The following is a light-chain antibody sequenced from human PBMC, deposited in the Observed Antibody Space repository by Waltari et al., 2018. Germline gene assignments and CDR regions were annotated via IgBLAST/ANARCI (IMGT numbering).Light chain of an antibody. CDR3: QQYYSTPWT. J-gene: IGKJ1*01. V-gene: IGKV4-1*01. CDR2: WAS. Sequence: VVTQSPDSVAVYRGERATNNCKSSQSVLYSSNNKNYLAWYQQKPGQPPKLLIYWASTRESGVPDRFSGSGSGTDFTLTISSLQAEDVAVYYCQQYYSTPWTFGQGTKVEIK. CDR1: QSVLYSSNNKNY.